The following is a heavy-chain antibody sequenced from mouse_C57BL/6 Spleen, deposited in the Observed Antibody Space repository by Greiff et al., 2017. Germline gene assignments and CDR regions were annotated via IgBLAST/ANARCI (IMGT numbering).Heavy chain of an antibody. J-gene: IGHJ1*03. D-gene: IGHD1-1*01. CDR3: ARGITTVVARYFDV. CDR2: ISDGGSDT. CDR1: GFTFSSYA. V-gene: IGHV5-4*03. Sequence: EVMLVESGGGLMKPGGSLKLSCAASGFTFSSYAMSWVRQTPEKRLEWVATISDGGSDTYYPDNVKGRFTISRDNAKNNLYLQMSHLKSEDTAMYYCARGITTVVARYFDVWGTGTTVTVSS.